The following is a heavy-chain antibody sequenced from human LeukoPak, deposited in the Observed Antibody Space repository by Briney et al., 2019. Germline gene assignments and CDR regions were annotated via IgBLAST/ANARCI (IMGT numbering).Heavy chain of an antibody. Sequence: ASVKVSCKASGYTFTTDHITWVRQAPGQGLEWMGWISAYNGNTNYAQKLQGRVTLTTDTSPTTAFMELRSLRSDDTAVYYCAIDDYDTVWGNYRFVYWGQGTLVTVSS. J-gene: IGHJ4*02. D-gene: IGHD3-16*02. CDR3: AIDDYDTVWGNYRFVY. CDR2: ISAYNGNT. CDR1: GYTFTTDH. V-gene: IGHV1-18*01.